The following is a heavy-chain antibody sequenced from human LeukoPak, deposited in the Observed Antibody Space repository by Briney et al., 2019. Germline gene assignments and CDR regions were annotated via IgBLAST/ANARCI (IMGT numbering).Heavy chain of an antibody. CDR2: IYYSGST. Sequence: SETLSLTCTVSGGSISSYDWSWIRRPPGKGLEWIGYIYYSGSTNYNPSLKSRVTIPVDTSKNQFSLKLSSVTAADTAVYYCARDQGYIDYWGQGTLVTVSS. CDR1: GGSISSYD. CDR3: ARDQGYIDY. V-gene: IGHV4-59*13. J-gene: IGHJ4*02.